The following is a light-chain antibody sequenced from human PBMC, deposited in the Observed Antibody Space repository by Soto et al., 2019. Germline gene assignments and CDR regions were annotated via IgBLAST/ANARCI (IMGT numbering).Light chain of an antibody. Sequence: EIVMRQSPATLSVSPGERATLSCRASQSITSTYLAWYQQKPGQAPRLLIYGASSRATGIPDRFSGSGSGTDFTLTISRLEPEDFAVYYCQQYGSSPQATFGQGTRLEIK. CDR2: GAS. CDR1: QSITSTY. CDR3: QQYGSSPQAT. J-gene: IGKJ5*01. V-gene: IGKV3-20*01.